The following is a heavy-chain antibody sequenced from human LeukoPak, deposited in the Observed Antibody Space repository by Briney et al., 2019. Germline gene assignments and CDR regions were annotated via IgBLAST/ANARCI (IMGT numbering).Heavy chain of an antibody. CDR1: GSTFSSYA. Sequence: GGSLRLSCAASGSTFSSYAMSWVRQAPGKGLEWVSAISGSGGSTYYADSVKGRFTISRDNSKNTLYLQMNSLRAEDTAVYYCAKRIAYDFWSGPYYFDYWGQGTLVTVSS. CDR2: ISGSGGST. D-gene: IGHD3-3*01. J-gene: IGHJ4*02. CDR3: AKRIAYDFWSGPYYFDY. V-gene: IGHV3-23*01.